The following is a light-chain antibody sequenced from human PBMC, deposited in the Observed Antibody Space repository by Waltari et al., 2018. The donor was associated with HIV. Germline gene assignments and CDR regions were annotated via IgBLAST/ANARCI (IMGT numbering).Light chain of an antibody. V-gene: IGLV1-47*01. CDR3: VAWDDSLSGDV. Sequence: QSVLTQPPSASGTLGQSVTISCPGSSSNVGSKPVYWFQQVSGTAPQRLIYRDYRGRSGIPDRFSGSKSGASASLTMSGLLSEDEADYYCVAWDDSLSGDVVGTGTKVSGL. CDR1: SSNVGSKP. CDR2: RDY. J-gene: IGLJ1*01.